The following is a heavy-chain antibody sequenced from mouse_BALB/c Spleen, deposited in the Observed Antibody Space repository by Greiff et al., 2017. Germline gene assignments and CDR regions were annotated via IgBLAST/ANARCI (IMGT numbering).Heavy chain of an antibody. CDR2: ISSGSSTI. Sequence: DVHLVESGGSLVQPGGSRKLSCAASGFTFSSFGMHWVRQAPEKGLEWVAYISSGSSTIYYADTVKGRFTISRDNPKNTLFLQMTSLRSEDTAMYYCARWGDLFAYWGQGTLVTVSA. D-gene: IGHD2-13*01. J-gene: IGHJ3*01. CDR1: GFTFSSFG. CDR3: ARWGDLFAY. V-gene: IGHV5-17*02.